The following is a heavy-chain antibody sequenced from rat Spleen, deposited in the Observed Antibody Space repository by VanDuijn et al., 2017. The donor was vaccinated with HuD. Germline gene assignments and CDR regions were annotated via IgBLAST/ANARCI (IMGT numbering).Heavy chain of an antibody. CDR2: ISPDGGST. V-gene: IGHV5-58*01. CDR3: TKDQTYYGLFDC. Sequence: EVQLVETGGGLVHPGESLKLSCVASGFTFSSYWMFWIRQAPGEGLEWLSSISPDGGSTYYPDSMKGRFTISRDNAENTVYLQMNSLRSEDTATYYCTKDQTYYGLFDCWGQGVMVTVSS. CDR1: GFTFSSYW. J-gene: IGHJ2*01. D-gene: IGHD1-9*01.